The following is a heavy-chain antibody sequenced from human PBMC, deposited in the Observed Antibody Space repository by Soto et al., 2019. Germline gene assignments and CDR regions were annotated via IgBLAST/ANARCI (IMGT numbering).Heavy chain of an antibody. Sequence: ASVKVSCKASGYTFTSYAIHWVRQAPGQRLEWMGWINAGNGNTKYSQKFQDRVTITRDTSASTAYMELSSLRSEDTAVYYCARDLGGWPDYWGQGTLVTVAS. J-gene: IGHJ4*02. CDR3: ARDLGGWPDY. D-gene: IGHD2-15*01. CDR2: INAGNGNT. CDR1: GYTFTSYA. V-gene: IGHV1-3*01.